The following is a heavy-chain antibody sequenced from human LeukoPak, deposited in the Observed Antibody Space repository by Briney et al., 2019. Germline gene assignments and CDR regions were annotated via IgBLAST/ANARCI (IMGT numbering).Heavy chain of an antibody. D-gene: IGHD2-2*01. V-gene: IGHV3-74*01. Sequence: PGGSLRLSCAASGFTLSSYEMNWVRQAPGKGLVWVSRINSDGSSTRYADSVKGRFTISRDNSKNTLYLQMNSLRAEDTAVYYCARVRAYCSSTSCYALDYWGQGTLVTVSS. CDR2: INSDGSST. CDR1: GFTLSSYE. CDR3: ARVRAYCSSTSCYALDY. J-gene: IGHJ4*02.